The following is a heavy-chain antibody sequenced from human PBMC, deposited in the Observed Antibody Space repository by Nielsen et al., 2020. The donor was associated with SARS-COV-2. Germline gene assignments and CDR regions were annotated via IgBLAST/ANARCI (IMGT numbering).Heavy chain of an antibody. CDR3: ARSIIAAAGRNWYFDL. J-gene: IGHJ2*01. CDR1: GGSISSGGYY. V-gene: IGHV4-61*08. D-gene: IGHD6-13*01. Sequence: SETLSLTCTVSGGSISSGGYYWSWIRQPPGKGLEWIGYIFYSGSTNYNPSLKSRLNLSVDTSKNQFSLKLNSVTAADTAVYYCARSIIAAAGRNWYFDLWGRGTLVTVSS. CDR2: IFYSGST.